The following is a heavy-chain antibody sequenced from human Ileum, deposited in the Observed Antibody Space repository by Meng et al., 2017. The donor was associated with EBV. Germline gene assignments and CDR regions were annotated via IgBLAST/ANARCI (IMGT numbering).Heavy chain of an antibody. Sequence: VQLQAAGPGLVKPSGTLSLTCAVSGDSSSSNNWWSWVRQPPGKGLEWIGEIYHSGSTNYNPSFKSRVTMSVDKSKNQISLNLSSVTAADTAVYYCASGRDYAWHSWGRGTLVTVSS. CDR1: GDSSSSNNW. CDR2: IYHSGST. V-gene: IGHV4-4*02. D-gene: IGHD4-17*01. CDR3: ASGRDYAWHS. J-gene: IGHJ4*02.